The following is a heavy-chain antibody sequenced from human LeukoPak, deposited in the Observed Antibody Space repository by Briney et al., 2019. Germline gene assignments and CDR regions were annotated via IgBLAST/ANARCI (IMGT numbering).Heavy chain of an antibody. V-gene: IGHV4-59*08. Sequence: SETLSLTCTVSGGSISSYYWSWIRQPPGKGLEWIGYIYYSGSTNYNPSLKSRVTISVDTSKNQFSLKLSSVTAADPAVYYCARVDTMVRGHYYYYGMDVWGQGTTVTVSS. CDR3: ARVDTMVRGHYYYYGMDV. CDR2: IYYSGST. CDR1: GGSISSYY. D-gene: IGHD3-10*01. J-gene: IGHJ6*02.